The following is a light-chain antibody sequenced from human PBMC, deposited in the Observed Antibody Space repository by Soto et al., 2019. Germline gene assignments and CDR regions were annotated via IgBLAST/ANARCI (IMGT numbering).Light chain of an antibody. Sequence: EIVLTQSPGTLSLSPGERATLSCRASQSVSSSYLAWYQQKPGQAPRLLIYGASSRATGIPDMFSGSGAGTDFTLTISRLEPEDFAVYYCPQDGSSPFTFGPGTKVDIQ. CDR3: PQDGSSPFT. J-gene: IGKJ3*01. CDR2: GAS. V-gene: IGKV3-20*01. CDR1: QSVSSSY.